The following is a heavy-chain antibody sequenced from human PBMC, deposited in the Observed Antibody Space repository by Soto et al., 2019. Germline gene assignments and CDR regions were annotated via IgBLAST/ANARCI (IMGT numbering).Heavy chain of an antibody. CDR3: ARVPRLMTTVISLNWFDP. Sequence: PGGSLRLSCAASGFTFSSYAMHWVRQAPGKGLEWVAVISYDGSNKYYADSVKGRFTIPRDNSKNTLYLQMNSLRAEDTAVYYCARVPRLMTTVISLNWFDPWGQGTLLTVSS. CDR1: GFTFSSYA. D-gene: IGHD4-17*01. J-gene: IGHJ5*02. CDR2: ISYDGSNK. V-gene: IGHV3-30-3*01.